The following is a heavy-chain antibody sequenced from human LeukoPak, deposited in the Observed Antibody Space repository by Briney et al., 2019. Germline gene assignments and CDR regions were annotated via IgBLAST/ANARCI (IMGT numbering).Heavy chain of an antibody. J-gene: IGHJ6*02. CDR1: GFTFSDYY. Sequence: GGSLRLSCAASGFTFSDYYVSWVRQAPGKGLEWVSYISLSGSTVYYADSVKGRFTISRDNAKNSLYLQMNSLRAEDTAVYYCARDFTHTAVVIYYYGLDVWGQGTTVTVSS. D-gene: IGHD5-18*01. V-gene: IGHV3-11*01. CDR2: ISLSGSTV. CDR3: ARDFTHTAVVIYYYGLDV.